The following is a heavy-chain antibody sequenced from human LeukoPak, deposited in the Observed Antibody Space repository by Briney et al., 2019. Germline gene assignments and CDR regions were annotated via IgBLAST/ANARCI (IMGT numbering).Heavy chain of an antibody. V-gene: IGHV1-8*01. J-gene: IGHJ4*02. D-gene: IGHD3-22*01. CDR2: MNPNSGNT. CDR3: ATVDSSGYYSGFDY. Sequence: APVKVSCKASGYTFTSYDINWVRQATGQGLEWMGWMNPNSGNTGYAQRFQGRVTMTRNTSISTAYMELSSLRSEDTAVYYCATVDSSGYYSGFDYWGQGTLVTVSS. CDR1: GYTFTSYD.